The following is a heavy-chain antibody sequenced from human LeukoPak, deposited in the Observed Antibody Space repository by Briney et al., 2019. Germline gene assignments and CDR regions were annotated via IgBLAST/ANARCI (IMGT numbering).Heavy chain of an antibody. D-gene: IGHD3-10*01. CDR3: ARGTYYYGSTPDGYYD. J-gene: IGHJ4*02. Sequence: GGSLRLSCAASGFTFSSYGMHWVRQAPGKGLEWVAFIRYDGSNKYYADSVKGRFTISRDNSKNTLYLQMNSLRAEDTAVYYCARGTYYYGSTPDGYYDWGQGTLVTVSS. CDR2: IRYDGSNK. CDR1: GFTFSSYG. V-gene: IGHV3-30*02.